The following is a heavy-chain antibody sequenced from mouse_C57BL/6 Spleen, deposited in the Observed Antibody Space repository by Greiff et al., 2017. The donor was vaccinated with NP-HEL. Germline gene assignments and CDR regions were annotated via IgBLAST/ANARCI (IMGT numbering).Heavy chain of an antibody. D-gene: IGHD2-10*02. CDR2: IDPANGNT. V-gene: IGHV14-3*01. CDR3: AREGGYGNYVPWDFDV. CDR1: GFNIKNTY. Sequence: VQLQQSVAELVRPGASVKLSCTASGFNIKNTYMHWVKQRPEQGLEWIGRIDPANGNTKYAPKFQGKATITSDTSSTTAYLQFSSLTSEDTCIYYVAREGGYGNYVPWDFDVWGTGTTVTVSS. J-gene: IGHJ1*03.